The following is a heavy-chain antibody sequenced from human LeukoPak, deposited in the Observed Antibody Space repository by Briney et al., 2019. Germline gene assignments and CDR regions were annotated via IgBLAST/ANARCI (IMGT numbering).Heavy chain of an antibody. CDR2: ISWDGGST. CDR3: AKAHNYYYYMDV. CDR1: GFTFSSYW. V-gene: IGHV3-43*01. Sequence: PGGSLRLSCAASGFTFSSYWMHWVRQAPGKGLEWVSLISWDGGSTYYADSVKGRFTISRDNSKNSLYLQMNSLRTEDTALYYCAKAHNYYYYMDVWGKGTTVTVSS. J-gene: IGHJ6*03.